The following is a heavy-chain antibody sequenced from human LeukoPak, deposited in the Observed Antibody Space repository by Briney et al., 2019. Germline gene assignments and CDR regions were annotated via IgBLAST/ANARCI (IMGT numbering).Heavy chain of an antibody. CDR3: ASGCVRGYSYGYGRQCYFDY. CDR1: GGSFSGYY. V-gene: IGHV4-34*01. J-gene: IGHJ4*02. D-gene: IGHD5-18*01. CDR2: INHSGST. Sequence: PSETLSLTCAVYGGSFSGYYWSWIRQPPGKGLEWIGEINHSGSTNYNPSLKSRVTISVDTSKNQFSLKLTSVTAADPAVYYCASGCVRGYSYGYGRQCYFDYWGQETLVTVSS.